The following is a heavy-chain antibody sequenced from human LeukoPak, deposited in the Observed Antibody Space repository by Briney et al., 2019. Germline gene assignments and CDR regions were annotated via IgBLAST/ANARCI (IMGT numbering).Heavy chain of an antibody. CDR1: GGSITSSKW. J-gene: IGHJ3*02. V-gene: IGHV4-4*02. CDR3: ARLSPDGFDI. Sequence: ASETLSLTCAVSGGSITSSKWWTWVRPPPGKGLEWIGESYHSGSTNYNPSLKSRVTISVDKSKKQFSLKLSSVTAADTAVYYCARLSPDGFDIWGQGTMVTVFS. D-gene: IGHD2/OR15-2a*01. CDR2: SYHSGST.